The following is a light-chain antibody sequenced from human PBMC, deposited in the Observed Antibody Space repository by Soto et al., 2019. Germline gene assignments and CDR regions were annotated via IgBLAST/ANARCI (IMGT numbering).Light chain of an antibody. Sequence: DIVMNQSPDSLAVSLGERATINCKSSQSVLYSSNNKNYLAWYQQKPGQPPKLLIYWASTRESGVTDRFSGSGSGTDFTLTISSLQAEDVAVYYCQQYYSTLLTFGGGTKVEIK. CDR2: WAS. CDR1: QSVLYSSNNKNY. V-gene: IGKV4-1*01. CDR3: QQYYSTLLT. J-gene: IGKJ4*01.